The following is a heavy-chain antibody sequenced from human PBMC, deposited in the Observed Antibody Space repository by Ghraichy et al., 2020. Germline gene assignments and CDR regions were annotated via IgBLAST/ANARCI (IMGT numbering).Heavy chain of an antibody. D-gene: IGHD3-9*01. CDR2: ISWKGGST. CDR3: AKGVLRYFDWFGDVFDI. Sequence: SLNISCEAPRFKLGDYAMHWVRQAPGKGLEWVSGISWKGGSTGYADSVKGRFTISRDNAKNSLHLQMNSLRVEDTALYYCAKGVLRYFDWFGDVFDIRGQGTMVTVSS. J-gene: IGHJ3*02. V-gene: IGHV3-9*01. CDR1: RFKLGDYA.